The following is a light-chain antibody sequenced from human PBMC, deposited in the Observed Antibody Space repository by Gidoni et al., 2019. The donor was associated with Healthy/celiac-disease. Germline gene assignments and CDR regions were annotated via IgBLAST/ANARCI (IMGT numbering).Light chain of an antibody. J-gene: IGKJ5*01. Sequence: DIQMTQSPSSLSASVGDRVTITCRASQSISSYLNWYQQKPGNAPKLLIYAASSLQSGVPSRFSGSGSGTDFTLTIRSLQPEDFATYYCQQSYSTPHFGQGTRLEIK. CDR1: QSISSY. CDR2: AAS. CDR3: QQSYSTPH. V-gene: IGKV1-39*01.